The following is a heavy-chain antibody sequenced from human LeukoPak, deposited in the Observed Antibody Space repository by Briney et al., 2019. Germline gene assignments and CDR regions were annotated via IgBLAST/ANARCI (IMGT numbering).Heavy chain of an antibody. CDR3: ASAPGTTWGDWFDP. CDR1: GYTFTGYY. V-gene: IGHV1-2*02. J-gene: IGHJ5*02. D-gene: IGHD1-7*01. Sequence: ASVKVSCRASGYTFTGYYMHWVRQAPGQGLEWMGWINPNSGGTNYAQKFQGRVTMTRDTSISTAYMELSRLRSDDTAVYYCASAPGTTWGDWFDPWGQGTLVTVSS. CDR2: INPNSGGT.